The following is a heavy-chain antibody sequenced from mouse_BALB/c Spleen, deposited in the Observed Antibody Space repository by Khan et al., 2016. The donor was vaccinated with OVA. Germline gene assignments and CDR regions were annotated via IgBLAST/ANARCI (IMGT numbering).Heavy chain of an antibody. CDR2: ISYSGVT. CDR3: ARGNYCGYYFDY. V-gene: IGHV3-2*02. Sequence: EVQLQESGPGLVKPSQSLSLTCTVTGYSITSGYAWNWIRQFPGNKLEWMGYISYSGVTSYTPSIKSRISITRDTSKNQFFLQLNSVTTEDTATYYCARGNYCGYYFDYWGQGTTLTVSS. J-gene: IGHJ2*01. D-gene: IGHD1-1*01. CDR1: GYSITSGYA.